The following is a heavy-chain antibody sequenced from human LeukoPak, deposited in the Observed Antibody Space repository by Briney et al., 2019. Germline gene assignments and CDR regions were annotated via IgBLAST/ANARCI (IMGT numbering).Heavy chain of an antibody. Sequence: SVKVSCKASGGTFSTYAISWVRQAPGQGLEWMGGIIPIFGTTNSAQKFQGGVTITADKSTSTAYMVLSSLRSEDTAVYYCARHGGDYYDSSGYYMDVWGKGTTVTISS. CDR3: ARHGGDYYDSSGYYMDV. V-gene: IGHV1-69*06. D-gene: IGHD3-22*01. CDR1: GGTFSTYA. CDR2: IIPIFGTT. J-gene: IGHJ6*03.